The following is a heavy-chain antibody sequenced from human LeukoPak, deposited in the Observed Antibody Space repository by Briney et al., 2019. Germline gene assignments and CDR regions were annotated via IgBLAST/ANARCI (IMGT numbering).Heavy chain of an antibody. D-gene: IGHD5-18*01. V-gene: IGHV5-51*01. CDR3: ARQWYEDTAMVDY. J-gene: IGHJ4*02. CDR2: IYPGDSDT. Sequence: GDSLKISCEGSGYSFTSYWIAWVRPMPGKGLEWMGIIYPGDSDTRYSPSFQGQVTISADKSISTAYLQWRSLKASDTAMYYCARQWYEDTAMVDYWGQGTLVTVSS. CDR1: GYSFTSYW.